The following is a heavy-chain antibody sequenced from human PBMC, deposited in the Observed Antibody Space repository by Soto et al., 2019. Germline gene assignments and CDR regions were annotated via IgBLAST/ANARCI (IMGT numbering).Heavy chain of an antibody. J-gene: IGHJ6*03. CDR2: IWSDGSNE. V-gene: IGHV3-33*01. Sequence: QVQLVESGGGVVQPGRSLRLSCAASEFTFSRHGMHWVRQAPGKGLQWVGVIWSDGSNEVYADSVKGRFIFSRDNSKNILYLQMNSLRAEDTAVYYCARERTFGDNKHNYMDVWGTGITVTVSS. CDR3: ARERTFGDNKHNYMDV. D-gene: IGHD3-10*01. CDR1: EFTFSRHG.